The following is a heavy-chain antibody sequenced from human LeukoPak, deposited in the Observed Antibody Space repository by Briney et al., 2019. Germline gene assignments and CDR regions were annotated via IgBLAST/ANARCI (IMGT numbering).Heavy chain of an antibody. V-gene: IGHV3-66*01. CDR2: IYSGGST. CDR1: GFIVSSNY. Sequence: GGSLRLSCAASGFIVSSNYMSWVRQAPGKGLEWVSLIYSGGSTYYADSVKGRFTISRDNSKNTLYLQMNSLRAEDTAVYYCARANWGHPMYYFDYWGQGTLVTVSS. J-gene: IGHJ4*02. CDR3: ARANWGHPMYYFDY. D-gene: IGHD7-27*01.